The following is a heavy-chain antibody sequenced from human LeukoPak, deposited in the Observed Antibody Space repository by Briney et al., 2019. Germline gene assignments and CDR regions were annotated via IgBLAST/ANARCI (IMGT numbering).Heavy chain of an antibody. CDR2: IYPGDSDT. J-gene: IGHJ3*02. D-gene: IGHD3-22*01. V-gene: IGHV5-51*01. Sequence: GESLKISCKGSGYSFTSYWIGWVRQMPGKGLEWMGIIYPGDSDTRYSPSFQGQVTISADKSISTAYLQWSSLKASDTAMYYCARRFYYYDSSGPSWLGAFDIWGQGTMVTVSS. CDR1: GYSFTSYW. CDR3: ARRFYYYDSSGPSWLGAFDI.